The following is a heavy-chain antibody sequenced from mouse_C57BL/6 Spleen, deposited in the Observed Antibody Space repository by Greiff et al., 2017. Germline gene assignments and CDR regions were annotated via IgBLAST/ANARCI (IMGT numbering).Heavy chain of an antibody. Sequence: VQLQQPGAELVMPGASVKLSCKASGYTFTSYWMHWVKQRPGQGLEWIGEIDPSDSYTNYNQKFKGKSTLTVDKSSSTAYMQLSSLTSEDSAVYYCAREGARGYLDYWGQGTTLTVSS. J-gene: IGHJ2*01. CDR2: IDPSDSYT. CDR1: GYTFTSYW. D-gene: IGHD3-1*01. CDR3: AREGARGYLDY. V-gene: IGHV1-69*01.